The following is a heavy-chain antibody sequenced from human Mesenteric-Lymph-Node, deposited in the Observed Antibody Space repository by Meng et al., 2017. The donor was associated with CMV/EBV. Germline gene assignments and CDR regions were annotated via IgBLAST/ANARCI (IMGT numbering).Heavy chain of an antibody. J-gene: IGHJ3*02. Sequence: GGSLRLSCAASGFTFSDYYMNWVRQVPGKGLEWVSSVSSSSSYIYYADSVKGRFTISRDNAKNSLYLQMNSLRAEDTAVYYCARDLTIFGGRYAFDIWGQGTMVTVSS. V-gene: IGHV3-21*04. D-gene: IGHD3-3*01. CDR3: ARDLTIFGGRYAFDI. CDR1: GFTFSDYY. CDR2: VSSSSSYI.